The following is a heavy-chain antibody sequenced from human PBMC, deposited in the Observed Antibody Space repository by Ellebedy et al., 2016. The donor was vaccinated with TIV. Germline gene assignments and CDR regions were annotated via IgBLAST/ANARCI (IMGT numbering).Heavy chain of an antibody. Sequence: GGSLRLXXAASGFTFSNAWMSWVRQAPGKGLEWVGRIKSKTDGGTTDYAAPVKGRFTISRDDSKNTLYLQMNSLKTEDTAVYYCTTVPGYFDWLLSYFDYWGQGTLVTVSS. CDR1: GFTFSNAW. V-gene: IGHV3-15*01. D-gene: IGHD3-9*01. CDR2: IKSKTDGGTT. J-gene: IGHJ4*02. CDR3: TTVPGYFDWLLSYFDY.